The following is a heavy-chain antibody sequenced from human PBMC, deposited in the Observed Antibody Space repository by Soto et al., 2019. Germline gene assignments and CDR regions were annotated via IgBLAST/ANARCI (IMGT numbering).Heavy chain of an antibody. J-gene: IGHJ4*02. CDR3: ARGRVGATGGDY. D-gene: IGHD1-26*01. V-gene: IGHV3-66*01. CDR1: GFTVSSNY. Sequence: QLVESGGGLVQPGGSLRLSCAASGFTVSSNYMSWVRQAPGKGLEWGSIIYSGGDTYYADSVKGRFTISRDNSKNTLYLQMNSLRAEDTAVYYCARGRVGATGGDYWGQGTLVTVSS. CDR2: IYSGGDT.